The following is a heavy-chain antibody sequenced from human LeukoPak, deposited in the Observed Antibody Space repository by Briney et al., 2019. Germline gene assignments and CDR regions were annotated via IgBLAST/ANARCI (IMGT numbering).Heavy chain of an antibody. D-gene: IGHD4-17*01. CDR1: GYTFTSNY. J-gene: IGHJ4*02. CDR2: INPSGGDT. CDR3: ARGPPDDYGLDY. V-gene: IGHV1-46*01. Sequence: ASVKVSCKASGYTFTSNYMQWVRQAPGQGLEWMGIINPSGGDTSYAQRFQGRVTLTRDTSTTTVYMELSSLRSEDTAVYYCARGPPDDYGLDYWGQGTLVTVSS.